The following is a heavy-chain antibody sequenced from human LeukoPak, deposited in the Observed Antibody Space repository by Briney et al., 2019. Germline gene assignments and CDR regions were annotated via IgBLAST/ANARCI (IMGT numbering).Heavy chain of an antibody. Sequence: SETLSLTCAVYGGFLSGYYCSWIRQPPGKGLEWIGEIHHSGTTNYNPSLKSRVPISVDTSQNQFSLKLSSVTAAAPAVFYCPRQLAGFFPHDYWGQGTLVSVSS. D-gene: IGHD6-6*01. CDR1: GGFLSGYY. V-gene: IGHV4-34*01. CDR3: PRQLAGFFPHDY. CDR2: IHHSGTT. J-gene: IGHJ4*02.